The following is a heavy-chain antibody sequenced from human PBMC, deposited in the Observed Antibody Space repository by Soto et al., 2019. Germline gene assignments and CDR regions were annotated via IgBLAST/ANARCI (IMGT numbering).Heavy chain of an antibody. CDR3: GKAPASGMVRGATGDY. D-gene: IGHD3-10*01. J-gene: IGHJ4*02. CDR2: ISGSGDAT. Sequence: EVQLLESGGGLVQPGGSLRLSCAASGFTFRNYAMGWVRQAPGKGLEWVGAISGSGDATYYAGPGKGRFTISRDNFKDTLYLQMNSLRAEDTAVYHCGKAPASGMVRGATGDYWGQGTLVTVSS. V-gene: IGHV3-23*01. CDR1: GFTFRNYA.